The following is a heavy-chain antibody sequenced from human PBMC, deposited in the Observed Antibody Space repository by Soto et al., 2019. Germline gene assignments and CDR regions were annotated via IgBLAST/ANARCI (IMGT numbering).Heavy chain of an antibody. CDR1: GGTFSSYA. CDR2: IIPIFGTA. CDR3: ARRXXXXXXXXXXXXXXAFDI. Sequence: QVQLVQSGAEVKKPGSSVKVSXKASGGTFSSYAISWVRQAPGQGLEWMGGIIPIFGTANYAQKFQGRVTITADESTSTAYMELSSLRSEDTAVYYCARRXXXXXXXXXXXXXXAFDIWGQGTMVTVSS. V-gene: IGHV1-69*12. J-gene: IGHJ3*02.